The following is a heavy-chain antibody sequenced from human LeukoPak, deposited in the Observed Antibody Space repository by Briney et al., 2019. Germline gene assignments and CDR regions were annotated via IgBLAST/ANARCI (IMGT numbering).Heavy chain of an antibody. CDR3: ARQHSSTDWYFDY. CDR1: GGTFSSYA. V-gene: IGHV1-69*05. D-gene: IGHD6-19*01. J-gene: IGHJ4*02. Sequence: ASVKVSCKASGGTFSSYAISWVRQAPGQGVEWMGGIIPIFGTANYAQKFHGRVTITTDESTSTAYMELSSLRSEDTAVYYCARQHSSTDWYFDYWGQGTLVTVSS. CDR2: IIPIFGTA.